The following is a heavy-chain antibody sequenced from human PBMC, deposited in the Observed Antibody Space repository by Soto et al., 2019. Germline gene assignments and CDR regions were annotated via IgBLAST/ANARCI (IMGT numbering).Heavy chain of an antibody. J-gene: IGHJ4*02. CDR3: ARESMWAPDY. CDR1: GFSFNKYA. D-gene: IGHD1-26*01. Sequence: DVRLLESGGGLVQPGGSLKLSCVASGFSFNKYAMIWVRQAPGKGQEWVSRINGDGSSTSNADPVKGRFTISRDNAKNTLYLEMNSLRAEDTAVYYCARESMWAPDYWGQGTLVAVSS. CDR2: INGDGSST. V-gene: IGHV3-74*01.